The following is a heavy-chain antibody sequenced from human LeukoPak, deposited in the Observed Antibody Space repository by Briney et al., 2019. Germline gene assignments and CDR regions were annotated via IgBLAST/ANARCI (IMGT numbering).Heavy chain of an antibody. V-gene: IGHV4-38-2*01. D-gene: IGHD4-11*01. CDR1: GYSINSGYS. Sequence: SETLSLTCAVSGYSINSGYSWTWLRQRPGKGLEWIGNIYHSGYAYYNPSLKSRVTISLDASKNQFSLRLSSVTAADTAVYYCALNSSLTTLKGGWFDPWGQGTLVTVSS. J-gene: IGHJ5*02. CDR2: IYHSGYA. CDR3: ALNSSLTTLKGGWFDP.